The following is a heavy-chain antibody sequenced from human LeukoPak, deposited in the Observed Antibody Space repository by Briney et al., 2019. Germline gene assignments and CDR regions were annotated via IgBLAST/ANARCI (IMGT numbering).Heavy chain of an antibody. D-gene: IGHD6-13*01. CDR3: AKDMGAAVTVFDY. CDR2: IKQDGSEK. CDR1: GFTFSSYW. V-gene: IGHV3-7*03. Sequence: PGGSLRLSCAASGFTFSSYWMGWVRQAPGKGLEWVANIKQDGSEKYYVDSVKGRFTISRDNAKNSLYLQMNSLRAEDMALYYCAKDMGAAVTVFDYWGQGTLVTVSS. J-gene: IGHJ4*02.